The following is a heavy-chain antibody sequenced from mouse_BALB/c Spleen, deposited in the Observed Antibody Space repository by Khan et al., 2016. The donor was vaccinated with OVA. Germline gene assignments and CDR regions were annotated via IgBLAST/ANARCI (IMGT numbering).Heavy chain of an antibody. CDR2: ISPGSGDT. CDR1: GYTFTDYY. CDR3: ARRNYFGYTFAY. D-gene: IGHD1-2*01. J-gene: IGHJ3*01. Sequence: QVQLQQSGAELARPGASVKLSCKASGYTFTDYYINWVKQRTGQGLEWIGEISPGSGDTYYNEKFKGKATLTADKSSSTVYMQLSSLPAEAFADYFCARRNYFGYTFAYWGQGALFTVSA. V-gene: IGHV1-77*01.